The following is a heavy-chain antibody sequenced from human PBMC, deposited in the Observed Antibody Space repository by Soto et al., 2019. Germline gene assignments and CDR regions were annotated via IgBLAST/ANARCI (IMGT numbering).Heavy chain of an antibody. CDR2: ITSDGSST. V-gene: IGHV3-64*01. CDR1: GFNFGNYA. D-gene: IGHD1-26*01. Sequence: EVQLVESGGGLVQPGGSLRLSCVASGFNFGNYAFHWVRQAPGKGLEYVAAITSDGSSTYYANSVKGRFTLSRDDSKNTLYLDMGGLRIEDMAVYYCARKEGGINPFDYWGQGTLVTVSS. CDR3: ARKEGGINPFDY. J-gene: IGHJ4*02.